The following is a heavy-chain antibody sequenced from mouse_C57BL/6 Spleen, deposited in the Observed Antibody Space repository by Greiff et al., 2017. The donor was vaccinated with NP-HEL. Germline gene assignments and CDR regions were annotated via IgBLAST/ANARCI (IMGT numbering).Heavy chain of an antibody. Sequence: VQLQQSGPELVKPGASVKISCKASGYTFTDYYMDWVKQSHGKSLEWIGDINPNNGGTIYNQKFKGKATLTVDKSSSTAYMELRSLTSEDTAVYYCASARDDCDGYYAFDYWGQGTSVTVSS. D-gene: IGHD2-4*01. CDR1: GYTFTDYY. CDR3: ASARDDCDGYYAFDY. V-gene: IGHV1-18*01. J-gene: IGHJ4*01. CDR2: INPNNGGT.